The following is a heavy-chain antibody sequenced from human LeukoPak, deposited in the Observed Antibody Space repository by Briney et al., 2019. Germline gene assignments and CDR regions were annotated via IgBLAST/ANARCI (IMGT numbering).Heavy chain of an antibody. CDR1: GGSISSYY. CDR3: ARGGHAGVDTAMVEDY. CDR2: IYYSGST. Sequence: PSETLSLTCTVSGGSISSYYWSWIRQPPGKGLEWIGYIYYSGSTNYNPSLKSRVTISVDTSKNQFSLKLSSVTAADTAVYYCARGGHAGVDTAMVEDYWGQGTLVTVSS. V-gene: IGHV4-59*01. J-gene: IGHJ4*02. D-gene: IGHD5-18*01.